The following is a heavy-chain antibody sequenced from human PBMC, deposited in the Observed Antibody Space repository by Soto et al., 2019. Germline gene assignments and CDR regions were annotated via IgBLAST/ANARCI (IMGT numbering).Heavy chain of an antibody. D-gene: IGHD3-22*01. J-gene: IGHJ4*02. CDR3: ARDVDRRVYDSPGYSFAY. V-gene: IGHV3-66*01. Sequence: EVQLVESGGGVVQPGGSLRLSCAASGFTVSDNYMNWVRQAPGKGLEWVAVIYRGTTYYADSVKGRFTISRDNSKNTLYLQMSSLRPEDTAVYYCARDVDRRVYDSPGYSFAYWGQGTLVAVSS. CDR1: GFTVSDNY. CDR2: IYRGTT.